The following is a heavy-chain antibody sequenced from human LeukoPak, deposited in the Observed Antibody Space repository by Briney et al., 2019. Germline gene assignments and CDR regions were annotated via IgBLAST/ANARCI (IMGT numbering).Heavy chain of an antibody. V-gene: IGHV3-23*01. CDR1: GFTFSSYA. CDR3: AKDEQTVVTRYYYYYMHV. D-gene: IGHD4-23*01. CDR2: ISGSGGST. Sequence: GGSLRLSCAASGFTFSSYAMSWVRQAPGKGLEWVSAISGSGGSTYYADSVKGRFTISRDNSKNTLYLQMNSLRAEDTAVYYCAKDEQTVVTRYYYYYMHVWGKGTTVTVSS. J-gene: IGHJ6*03.